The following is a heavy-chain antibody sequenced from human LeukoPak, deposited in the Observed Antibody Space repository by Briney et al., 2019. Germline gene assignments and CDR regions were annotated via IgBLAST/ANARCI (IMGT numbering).Heavy chain of an antibody. CDR1: GYTFTSYD. CDR2: MNPNSGNT. Sequence: GASVKVSCKASGYTFTSYDINWVRQATGQGLEWMGWMNPNSGNTGYAQKFQGRVTMTRNTSISTAYMELSSLRSEDTAVYYCATYSYGFLSPKDHLVVVAATGAFDIWGQGTMVTVSS. CDR3: ATYSYGFLSPKDHLVVVAATGAFDI. D-gene: IGHD2-15*01. V-gene: IGHV1-8*01. J-gene: IGHJ3*02.